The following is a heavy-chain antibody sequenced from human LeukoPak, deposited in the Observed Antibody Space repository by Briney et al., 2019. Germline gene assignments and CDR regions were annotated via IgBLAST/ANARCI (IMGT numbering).Heavy chain of an antibody. J-gene: IGHJ4*02. D-gene: IGHD3-22*01. V-gene: IGHV3-9*01. CDR1: GFTFDDYA. CDR2: ISWNSGSI. Sequence: PGGSLRFSCAASGFTFDDYARHWVRPAPGKGLEWVSGISWNSGSIGYADSVKGRFTISRDNAKNSLYLQMNSLRAEDTALYYCAKDMGAYYYDSSGYYPHWGQGTLVTVSS. CDR3: AKDMGAYYYDSSGYYPH.